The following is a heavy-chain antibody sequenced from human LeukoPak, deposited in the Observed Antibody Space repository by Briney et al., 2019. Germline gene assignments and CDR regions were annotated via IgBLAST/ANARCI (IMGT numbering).Heavy chain of an antibody. J-gene: IGHJ4*02. CDR3: ARDLLDYGTAYYDVGIFDS. V-gene: IGHV3-30*04. D-gene: IGHD3-16*01. Sequence: GRSLRLSCEASGFSFSTSGVHWVRQAPGKGLEWMAVISKDGRKNHYADSVKGRFTISRDNSKSTLFLQMNSLRPEDTGINYCARDLLDYGTAYYDVGIFDSWGQGTRVTVSS. CDR1: GFSFSTSG. CDR2: ISKDGRKN.